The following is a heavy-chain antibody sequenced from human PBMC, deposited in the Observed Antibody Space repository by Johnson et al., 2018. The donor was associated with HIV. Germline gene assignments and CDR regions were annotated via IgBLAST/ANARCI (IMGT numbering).Heavy chain of an antibody. CDR2: ISYDGSNK. CDR3: VKGMDSSSWYAFDI. Sequence: QVQLVESGGGVVQPGRSLRLSCAASGFTFSSYAMHWVRQAPGKGLEWVAVISYDGSNKYYADSVKGRFTISRDSSKNSLYLQMNSLRAEDTAIYYCVKGMDSSSWYAFDIWGQGTMVTVSS. V-gene: IGHV3-30*04. J-gene: IGHJ3*02. CDR1: GFTFSSYA. D-gene: IGHD6-13*01.